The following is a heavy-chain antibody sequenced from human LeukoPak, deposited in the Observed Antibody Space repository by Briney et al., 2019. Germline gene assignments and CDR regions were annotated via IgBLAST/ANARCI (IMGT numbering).Heavy chain of an antibody. V-gene: IGHV1-2*02. CDR2: ISPTSGST. Sequence: ASVTVSCKRSGYTVPDQYLLSVQQAPRQGLEWMGWISPTSGSTNYAHKFRDPVTMTRDTTTSTTYMELSRLRSNDTAVYVCAKYLRVGELSPTFGMDVWGQGTTVTVSS. D-gene: IGHD3-10*01. CDR1: GYTVPDQY. CDR3: AKYLRVGELSPTFGMDV. J-gene: IGHJ6*02.